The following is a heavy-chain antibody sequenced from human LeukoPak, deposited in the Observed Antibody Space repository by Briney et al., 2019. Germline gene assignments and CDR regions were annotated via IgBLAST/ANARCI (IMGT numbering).Heavy chain of an antibody. J-gene: IGHJ4*02. D-gene: IGHD6-19*01. CDR3: ARDVATSGWYTFDY. CDR2: TYYRSKWYY. V-gene: IGHV6-1*01. CDR1: GDSVSSINGA. Sequence: KHSQTLSLTCAISGDSVSSINGAWNWVRQSPSRGLEWLGRTYYRSKWYYDYASSIQGRISINPDASKSQFSLLLHSVTPEDTAVYYCARDVATSGWYTFDYWGQGSLVTVSS.